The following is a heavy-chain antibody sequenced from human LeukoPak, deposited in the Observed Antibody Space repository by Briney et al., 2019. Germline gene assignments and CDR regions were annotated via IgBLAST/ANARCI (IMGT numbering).Heavy chain of an antibody. J-gene: IGHJ4*02. Sequence: GGSLRLSCAASGFTFSSYAMSWVRQAPGKGLERVSAISGSGGSTYYADSVKGRFTISRDNSKNTLYLQMNSLRAEDTAVYYCAKGGTSGSYSLAACDYWGQGTLVTVSS. CDR2: ISGSGGST. V-gene: IGHV3-23*01. CDR3: AKGGTSGSYSLAACDY. D-gene: IGHD1-26*01. CDR1: GFTFSSYA.